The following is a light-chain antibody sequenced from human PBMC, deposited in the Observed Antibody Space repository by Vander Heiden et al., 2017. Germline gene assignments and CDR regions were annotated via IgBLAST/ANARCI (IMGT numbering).Light chain of an antibody. V-gene: IGKV3-15*01. CDR1: QSVSSN. Sequence: EIVTTQSPATLSVSPGERATLSCRASQSVSSNLAWYQQKPGQAPRLLIYGASTRATGIPARFSGSGSGTEFTLTISSLQSEDFAVYYCQQYNNWPIFGQGTKLEIK. CDR3: QQYNNWPI. CDR2: GAS. J-gene: IGKJ2*01.